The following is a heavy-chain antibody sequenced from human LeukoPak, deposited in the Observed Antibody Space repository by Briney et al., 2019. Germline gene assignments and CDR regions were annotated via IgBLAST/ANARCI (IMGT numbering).Heavy chain of an antibody. V-gene: IGHV1-46*01. D-gene: IGHD3-3*01. Sequence: GASVKVSCKASGYTFTSYYMHWVRQAPGQGLEWMGIINPSGGSTSYAQKFQGRVTMTRDTSTSTVYMELSSLRSEDTAVYYCGGVVIIPGQFQDYWGQGTLVTVSS. CDR2: INPSGGST. CDR1: GYTFTSYY. J-gene: IGHJ4*02. CDR3: GGVVIIPGQFQDY.